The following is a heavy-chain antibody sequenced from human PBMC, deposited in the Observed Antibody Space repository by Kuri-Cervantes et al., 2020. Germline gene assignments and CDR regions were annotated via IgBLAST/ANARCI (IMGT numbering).Heavy chain of an antibody. D-gene: IGHD6-13*01. CDR1: GYTFTSYG. V-gene: IGHV1-18*01. CDR2: ISAYNGNT. Sequence: ASVKVSCKASGYTFTSYGISWVRQAPGQGLEWMGWISAYNGNTNYAQKLQGRVTMTTDTSTSTAYMELRSLRSGDTAVYYCARAPRGYSSSWFDYWGQGTLVTVSS. J-gene: IGHJ4*02. CDR3: ARAPRGYSSSWFDY.